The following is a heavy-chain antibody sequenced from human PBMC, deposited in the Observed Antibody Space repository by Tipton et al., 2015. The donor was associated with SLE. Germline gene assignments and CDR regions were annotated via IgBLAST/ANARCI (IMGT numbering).Heavy chain of an antibody. J-gene: IGHJ4*02. CDR1: GDSMSSYY. D-gene: IGHD5-12*01. V-gene: IGHV4-59*08. Sequence: TLSLTCTVSGDSMSSYYWSWIRQPPGKGLEWIGYIYYTGSANYNPSLKSQVTMSVDTSKNQFSLKLSSVTAADTAVYYCARGGVATIRADYWGQGTLVTVSS. CDR2: IYYTGSA. CDR3: ARGGVATIRADY.